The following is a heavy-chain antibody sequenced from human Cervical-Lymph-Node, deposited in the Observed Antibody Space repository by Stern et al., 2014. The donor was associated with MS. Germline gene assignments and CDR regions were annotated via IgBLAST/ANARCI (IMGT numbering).Heavy chain of an antibody. CDR3: ATHRGRVTYYYGLDV. Sequence: VQLGEYGAEVKKPGASVKVSCKVSGYTLTEMSMHWVRQAPGKGLEWMGGYDPQHGETVYAQKSQGRVTMAEDSSTDTSYMGLTSLRSDDTAVYYCATHRGRVTYYYGLDVWGQGTTVTVSS. CDR2: YDPQHGET. CDR1: GYTLTEMS. J-gene: IGHJ6*02. V-gene: IGHV1-24*01. D-gene: IGHD2-21*02.